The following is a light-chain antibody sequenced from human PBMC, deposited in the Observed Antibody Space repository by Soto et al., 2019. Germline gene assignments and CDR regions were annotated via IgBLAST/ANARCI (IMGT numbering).Light chain of an antibody. Sequence: AVLSQPCSECGSIGQSVAIYNYGTSSDIGAYDSVSWYQQHPGRAPKLIIFEVNNWPSGVSSRFSGSKSGNTASLTISGLQAEDEADYYRSSYTSVSALQVFGTGTKITV. CDR1: SSDIGAYDS. J-gene: IGLJ1*01. CDR3: SSYTSVSALQV. V-gene: IGLV2-14*01. CDR2: EVN.